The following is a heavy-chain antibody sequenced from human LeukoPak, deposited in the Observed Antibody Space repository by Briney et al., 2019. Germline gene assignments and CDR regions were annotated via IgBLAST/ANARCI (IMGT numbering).Heavy chain of an antibody. J-gene: IGHJ5*02. Sequence: GSLRLSCAASGFTFSSYGMHWVRQAPGKGLEWVAVISYDGSNKYYADSVKGRFTISRDNSKNTLYLQMNSLRADDTAVYYCARGPIDYYGSGSYYNWFDPWGQGTLVTVSS. CDR3: ARGPIDYYGSGSYYNWFDP. D-gene: IGHD3-10*01. V-gene: IGHV3-30*03. CDR1: GFTFSSYG. CDR2: ISYDGSNK.